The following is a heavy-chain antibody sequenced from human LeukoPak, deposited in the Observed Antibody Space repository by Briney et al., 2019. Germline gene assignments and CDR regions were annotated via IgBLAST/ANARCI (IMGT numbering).Heavy chain of an antibody. CDR2: ISGGGIST. CDR3: AKDSGNWGTNFDY. CDR1: GFTFSSYG. D-gene: IGHD7-27*01. Sequence: PGGSLRLSCAASGFTFSSYGMSWVRQAPGKGVGWVSAISGGGISTYYADSVKGRFTISRDNSKNTLYLQMNSLRVEDTAVYYCAKDSGNWGTNFDYWGQGTLVTVSS. J-gene: IGHJ4*02. V-gene: IGHV3-23*01.